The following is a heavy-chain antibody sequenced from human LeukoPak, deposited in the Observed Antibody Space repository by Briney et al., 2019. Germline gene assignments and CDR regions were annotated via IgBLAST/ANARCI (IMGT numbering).Heavy chain of an antibody. J-gene: IGHJ6*03. D-gene: IGHD3-9*01. V-gene: IGHV1-69*13. CDR1: GGTFSGYA. CDR2: IIPIFGTA. CDR3: ARGEVLTGPAYYYYYYMDV. Sequence: GASVKVSCKASGGTFSGYAISWVRQAPGQGLEWMGGIIPIFGTANYAQKFQGRVTITADESTSTAYMELSSLRSEDTAVYYCARGEVLTGPAYYYYYYMDVWGKGTTVTISS.